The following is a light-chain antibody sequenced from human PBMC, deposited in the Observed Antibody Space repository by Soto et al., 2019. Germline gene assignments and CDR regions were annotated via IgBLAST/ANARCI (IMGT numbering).Light chain of an antibody. CDR1: QSVSSY. Sequence: EIELTQSPATLSLSPGERATLSCRASQSVSSYLAWYQQKPGQAPRLLIYDASNRATGIPARFSGSGSGTDFTLTISSLEPEDFAVYYCQQHNNWPLTFGGGTKVEIK. CDR3: QQHNNWPLT. J-gene: IGKJ4*01. V-gene: IGKV3-11*01. CDR2: DAS.